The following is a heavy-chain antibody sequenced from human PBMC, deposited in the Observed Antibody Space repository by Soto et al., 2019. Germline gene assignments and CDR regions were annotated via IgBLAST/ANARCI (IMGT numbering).Heavy chain of an antibody. CDR3: ARGMDGMDV. V-gene: IGHV3-53*02. Sequence: EVQLVETGGGLIQPGGSLRLSCAASDFSVSNNYMTWVRQAPGKGLEWVSVIYSGGNTYYADHVKGRFTISRDSSTNTLFLQMNSLRVEVTAVYYCARGMDGMDVWGRGTTVTVSS. CDR1: DFSVSNNY. J-gene: IGHJ6*02. CDR2: IYSGGNT.